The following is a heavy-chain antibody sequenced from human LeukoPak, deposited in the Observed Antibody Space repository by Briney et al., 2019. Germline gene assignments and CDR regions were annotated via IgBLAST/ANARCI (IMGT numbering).Heavy chain of an antibody. Sequence: GASVKVSCKASGGTFNSYAINWVRQATGQGLEWMGWMNPNSGNTGYAQKFQGRVTITRNTSISTAYMELSSLRSEDTAVYYCARASYYYDSSGYYYDSSGYFDYWGQGTLVTVSS. CDR1: GGTFNSYA. CDR3: ARASYYYDSSGYYYDSSGYFDY. V-gene: IGHV1-8*03. D-gene: IGHD3-22*01. CDR2: MNPNSGNT. J-gene: IGHJ4*02.